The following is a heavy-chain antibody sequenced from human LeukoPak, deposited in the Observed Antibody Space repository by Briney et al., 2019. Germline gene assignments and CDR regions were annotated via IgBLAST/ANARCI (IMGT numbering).Heavy chain of an antibody. CDR3: ASGHSSGYTFDY. CDR1: GFTFSSYW. J-gene: IGHJ4*02. Sequence: PGGSLRLSCAASGFTFSSYWMHWVRQAPGKGLVWVSRINSDGSSTSYADSVKGRFTISRDNAKNTLYLQMNSLRAEDTAVYYCASGHSSGYTFDYWGQGTLVTVSP. V-gene: IGHV3-74*01. D-gene: IGHD3-22*01. CDR2: INSDGSST.